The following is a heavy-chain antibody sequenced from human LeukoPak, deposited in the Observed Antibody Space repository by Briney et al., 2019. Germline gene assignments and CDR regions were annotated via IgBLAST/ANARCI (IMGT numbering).Heavy chain of an antibody. CDR1: GGSFSGYY. CDR2: INHSGST. J-gene: IGHJ4*02. V-gene: IGHV4-34*01. D-gene: IGHD3-22*01. CDR3: ARGRYYDSSDMKKKFDY. Sequence: SETLSLTCAVYGGSFSGYYWSWIRQPPGKGLEWIGKINHSGSTNYNPSLKSRVTISVDTSKNQFSLKLSSVTAADTAVYYCARGRYYDSSDMKKKFDYWGQGTLVTVSS.